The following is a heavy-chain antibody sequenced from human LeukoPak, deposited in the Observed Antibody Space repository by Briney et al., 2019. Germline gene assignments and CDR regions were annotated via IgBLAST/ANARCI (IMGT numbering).Heavy chain of an antibody. Sequence: PSETLSLTCTVSGGSISSYYWSWIRQPPGKGLEWIGYTYYSGSTNYNPSLKSRVTISVDTSKNQFSLKLSSVTAADTAVYYCARHRFYDFWSGSPYYFDYWGQGTLVTVSS. J-gene: IGHJ4*02. D-gene: IGHD3-3*01. CDR2: TYYSGST. V-gene: IGHV4-59*08. CDR3: ARHRFYDFWSGSPYYFDY. CDR1: GGSISSYY.